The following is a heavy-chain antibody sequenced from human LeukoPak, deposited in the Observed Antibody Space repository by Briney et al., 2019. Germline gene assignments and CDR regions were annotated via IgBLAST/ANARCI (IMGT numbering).Heavy chain of an antibody. Sequence: RGESLKISCKGSGYSFTSYWIGWVRQMPGKGLEWMGIIWPGDSDTRYSPSFQSQVTISADKSISTAYLQWSSLRASDSAMFYCARLASSSSRSVDYWGQGTLVTVSS. CDR3: ARLASSSSRSVDY. V-gene: IGHV5-51*01. CDR2: IWPGDSDT. D-gene: IGHD6-6*01. CDR1: GYSFTSYW. J-gene: IGHJ4*02.